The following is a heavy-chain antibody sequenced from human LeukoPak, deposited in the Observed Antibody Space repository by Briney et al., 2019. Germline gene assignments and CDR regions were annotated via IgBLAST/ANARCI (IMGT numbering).Heavy chain of an antibody. V-gene: IGHV1-18*01. Sequence: GASVKVSCKASGYTFTSYGISWVRQAPGQGVEWMGWISAYNGNTNYAQKLQGRVTMTTDTSTSTAYMELRSLRSDDTAVYYCARAPGLEPVTRVDYWGQGTLVTVSS. D-gene: IGHD1-1*01. CDR2: ISAYNGNT. J-gene: IGHJ4*02. CDR1: GYTFTSYG. CDR3: ARAPGLEPVTRVDY.